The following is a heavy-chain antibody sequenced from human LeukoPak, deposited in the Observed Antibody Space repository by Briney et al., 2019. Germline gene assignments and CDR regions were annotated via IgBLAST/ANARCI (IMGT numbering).Heavy chain of an antibody. D-gene: IGHD6-13*01. J-gene: IGHJ4*02. Sequence: RSGGSLRLSCAASGFTFDDYGMNWVRQVPGKGLEWVCGINWNAATEGYADSVRGRFTISRDNSKNTLYLQMNSLRAEDTAVYYCAKEYYSWYEAFDYWGQGTLVTVSS. CDR3: AKEYYSWYEAFDY. CDR2: INWNAATE. CDR1: GFTFDDYG. V-gene: IGHV3-20*04.